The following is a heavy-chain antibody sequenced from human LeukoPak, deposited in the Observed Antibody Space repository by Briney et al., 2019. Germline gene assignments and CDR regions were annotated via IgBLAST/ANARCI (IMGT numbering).Heavy chain of an antibody. Sequence: KPSETLSLTCTVSGGSINGSRYYWGWIRQPPGKGLEWIGSVYYSGPTKYNPSLKSRVNVSVDTSKNQFSLRLNSVTAADTAVYYCARDWVGENWGQGTLVTVSS. J-gene: IGHJ4*02. V-gene: IGHV4-39*07. CDR3: ARDWVGEN. CDR2: VYYSGPT. D-gene: IGHD3-16*01. CDR1: GGSINGSRYY.